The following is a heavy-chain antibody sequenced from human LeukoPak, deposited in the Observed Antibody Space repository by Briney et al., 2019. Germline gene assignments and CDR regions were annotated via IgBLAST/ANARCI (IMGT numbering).Heavy chain of an antibody. Sequence: PGGSLRLSCVASGFTFSSYWMSWVRQAPGKGLEWVANIKQDGSEKYYVDSVKGRFTISRDNAKNSLYLQMYSLRAEDTAVYYCARGGGGWPFDYWGQGTLVTVSS. CDR1: GFTFSSYW. J-gene: IGHJ4*02. V-gene: IGHV3-7*01. CDR3: ARGGGGWPFDY. D-gene: IGHD6-19*01. CDR2: IKQDGSEK.